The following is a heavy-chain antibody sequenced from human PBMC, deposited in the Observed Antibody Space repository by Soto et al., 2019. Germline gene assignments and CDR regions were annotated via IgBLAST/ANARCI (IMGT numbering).Heavy chain of an antibody. CDR1: GYTFTGYY. J-gene: IGHJ6*02. V-gene: IGHV1-2*04. CDR3: ARGESYQDPVVRYFDWWGPGMYV. CDR2: INPNSGGT. D-gene: IGHD3-9*01. Sequence: ASVKVSCKASGYTFTGYYMHWVRQAPGQGLEWMGWINPNSGGTNYAQKFQGWVTMTRDTSISTAYMELSRLRSDDTAVYYCARGESYQDPVVRYFDWWGPGMYVWGQGTTVTVSS.